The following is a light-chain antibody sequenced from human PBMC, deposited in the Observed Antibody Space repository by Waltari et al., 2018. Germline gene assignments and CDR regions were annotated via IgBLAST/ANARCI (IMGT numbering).Light chain of an antibody. Sequence: DIVMTQSPLSLPVPPAEPASIACRSSQSPLHSNGYNYLDWYLQKPGQSPQLLIYLGSNRASGVPDRFSGSGSGTDFTLKISRVEAEDVGVYYCMQALQTLAAFGGGTKVEIK. CDR1: QSPLHSNGYNY. V-gene: IGKV2-28*01. CDR2: LGS. CDR3: MQALQTLAA. J-gene: IGKJ4*01.